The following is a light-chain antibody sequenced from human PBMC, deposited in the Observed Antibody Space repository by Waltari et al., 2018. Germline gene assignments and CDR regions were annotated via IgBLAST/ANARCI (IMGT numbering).Light chain of an antibody. CDR3: QIWDSITDPVV. J-gene: IGLJ2*01. CDR2: DDS. Sequence: SYVLTQAPSVSAAPGQTAMITCGGKNIERKGEHWYQQKPGQAPVLVVHDDSDRRSGVPERCSGSNSGDTATLTISRVEAGDEADYYCQIWDSITDPVVFGGGTKLTVL. CDR1: NIERKG. V-gene: IGLV3-21*02.